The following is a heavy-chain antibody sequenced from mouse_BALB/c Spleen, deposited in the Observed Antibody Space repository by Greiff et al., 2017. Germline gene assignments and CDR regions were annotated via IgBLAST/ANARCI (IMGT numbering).Heavy chain of an antibody. CDR3: ARDTGGAFYYAMDY. CDR2: ISYDGSN. D-gene: IGHD4-1*01. J-gene: IGHJ4*01. V-gene: IGHV3-6*02. CDR1: GYSITSGYY. Sequence: EVKLMESGPGLVKPSQSLSLTCSVTGYSITSGYYWNWIRQFPGNKLAWLGYISYDGSNNYNPSLKNRISITRDTSKNQFFLKLNSVTTEDTATYYCARDTGGAFYYAMDYWGQGTSVTVSS.